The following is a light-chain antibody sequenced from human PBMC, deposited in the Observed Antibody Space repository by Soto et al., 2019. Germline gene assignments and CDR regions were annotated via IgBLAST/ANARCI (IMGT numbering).Light chain of an antibody. CDR3: QQRYKTSLSS. CDR1: QRIDNF. V-gene: IGKV1-39*01. CDR2: GAS. J-gene: IGKJ2*01. Sequence: DIQMTQSPSFLSASVGDRVTITCRASQRIDNFLNWYQQKPGKAPKLLIYGASSLQSGVPSRFSGSGSGTDFTLPITSLQPADSASYHCQQRYKTSLSSFGQGTKVEIK.